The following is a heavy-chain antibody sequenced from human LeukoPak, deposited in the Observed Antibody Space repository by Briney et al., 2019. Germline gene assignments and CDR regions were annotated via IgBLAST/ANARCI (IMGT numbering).Heavy chain of an antibody. J-gene: IGHJ5*02. CDR1: GGSISSGSYY. Sequence: SQTLSLTCTVSGGSISSGSYYWSWIRQPAGKGLEWIGRIYTSGSTNYNPSLKSRVTISVDTSKNQFSLKLSSVTAADTAVYYCARGGCSGGSCYFYWFDPWGQGTLVTVSS. CDR3: ARGGCSGGSCYFYWFDP. V-gene: IGHV4-61*02. D-gene: IGHD2-15*01. CDR2: IYTSGST.